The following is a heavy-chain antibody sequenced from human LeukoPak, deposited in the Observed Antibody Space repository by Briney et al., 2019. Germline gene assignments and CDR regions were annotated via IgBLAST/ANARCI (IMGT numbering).Heavy chain of an antibody. J-gene: IGHJ4*02. Sequence: PGGSLRLSCAASGFTVNTKYMSWVRQGPGTGLEWIAVVYSGGETFYADSVRGRITISRDNSKNTVFLQMNNLRTEDTAVYFCARPSPPGDGYNPPDYWGQGTLVTVSS. CDR3: ARPSPPGDGYNPPDY. V-gene: IGHV3-66*02. CDR1: GFTVNTKY. CDR2: VYSGGET. D-gene: IGHD5-24*01.